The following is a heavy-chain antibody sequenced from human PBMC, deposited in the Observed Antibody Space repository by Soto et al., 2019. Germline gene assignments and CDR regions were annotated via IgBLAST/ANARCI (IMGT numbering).Heavy chain of an antibody. V-gene: IGHV4-34*01. CDR1: GGSFSGYY. CDR2: INHSGST. CDR3: ARGHRVPARRGYYYYGMDV. J-gene: IGHJ6*02. Sequence: SETLSLTCAVYGGSFSGYYWSWIRQPPGKGLEWIGEINHSGSTNYNPSLKSRVTISVDTSKNQFSLKLSSVTAADTAVYYCARGHRVPARRGYYYYGMDVWGQGTTVTVSS. D-gene: IGHD2-2*01.